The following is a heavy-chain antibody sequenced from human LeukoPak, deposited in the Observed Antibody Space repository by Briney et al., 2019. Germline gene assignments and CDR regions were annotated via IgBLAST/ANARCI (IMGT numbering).Heavy chain of an antibody. V-gene: IGHV3-21*01. CDR2: ISSSSSYI. Sequence: PGGSLRLSCAASGFTFSTYTMNWVRQAPGKGLEWVSSISSSSSYIYYADSVKGRFTISRDNAKNSLYLQMNSLRADDTAVYYCARASDYDSVWGSYRYYDWFDPWGQGTLVTVSS. CDR3: ARASDYDSVWGSYRYYDWFDP. D-gene: IGHD3-16*02. J-gene: IGHJ5*02. CDR1: GFTFSTYT.